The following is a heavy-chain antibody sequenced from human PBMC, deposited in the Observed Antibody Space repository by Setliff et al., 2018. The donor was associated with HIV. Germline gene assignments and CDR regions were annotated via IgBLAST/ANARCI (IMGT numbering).Heavy chain of an antibody. CDR1: GGSFNTKRTK. CDR2: IFYFGGV. J-gene: IGHJ5*01. D-gene: IGHD1-26*01. V-gene: IGHV4-39*07. Sequence: PSETLSLTCKVSGGSFNTKRTKWGWIRQSPGKGLEWIGSIFYFGGVTHNPSLKSRPLISIDTSETQFSLNLRSVTAADTAVYYCVRELLGSGGTVPEVNFFDSWGQGTLVTVSS. CDR3: VRELLGSGGTVPEVNFFDS.